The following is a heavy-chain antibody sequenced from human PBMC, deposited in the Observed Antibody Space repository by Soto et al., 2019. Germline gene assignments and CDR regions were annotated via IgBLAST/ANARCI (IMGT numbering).Heavy chain of an antibody. CDR2: INPNSGGT. CDR1: GYTFTDYY. V-gene: IGHV1-2*02. D-gene: IGHD3-16*01. CDR3: ASIITVNDNYNMDV. Sequence: XSVKVSCKASGYTFTDYYIHWVRQAPGQGLEWMGWINPNSGGTNYAQKFQGRITMTRDTSISTAYMELRRLSSDDTAMFYCASIITVNDNYNMDVWGQGTTVTVSS. J-gene: IGHJ6*02.